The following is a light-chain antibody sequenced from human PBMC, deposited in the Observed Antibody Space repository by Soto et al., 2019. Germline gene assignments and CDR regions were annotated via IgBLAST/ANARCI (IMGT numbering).Light chain of an antibody. J-gene: IGLJ2*01. Sequence: QLVLTQSPSASASLGASVKLTCTLSSGHSSYAIAWHQQRPEKGPRYLMKLNSDGSHSKGDGLPDRFSGSSSGAERYLTISSLQSDDEADYYCQTWVTGIQVFGGGTKLTVL. CDR2: LNSDGSH. CDR3: QTWVTGIQV. V-gene: IGLV4-69*01. CDR1: SGHSSYA.